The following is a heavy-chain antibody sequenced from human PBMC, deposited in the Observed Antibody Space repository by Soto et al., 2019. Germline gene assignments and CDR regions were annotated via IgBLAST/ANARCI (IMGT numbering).Heavy chain of an antibody. Sequence: QVQLVQSGAEVKKPGSSVKVSCKASGGTFSSYAISWVRQATGQGLEWMGGIIPIFGTANYAQKFQGRVTVTADESTSTAYMELSSLRSEDTAVYYCARVRVRFLEWLGSEGWGQGTLVTVSS. CDR1: GGTFSSYA. J-gene: IGHJ4*02. V-gene: IGHV1-69*12. CDR3: ARVRVRFLEWLGSEG. CDR2: IIPIFGTA. D-gene: IGHD3-3*01.